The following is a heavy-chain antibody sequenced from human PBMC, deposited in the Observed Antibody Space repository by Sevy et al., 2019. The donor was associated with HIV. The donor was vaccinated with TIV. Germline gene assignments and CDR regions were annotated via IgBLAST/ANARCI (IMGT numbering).Heavy chain of an antibody. V-gene: IGHV3-9*01. CDR1: GFTFDDYA. Sequence: GGSLRLSCAASGFTFDDYAMHWVRQAPGKGLEWVSGISWNSGSIGYAYSVKGRFTISRDNAKNSLYLQMNSLRAEDTALYYCAKESTIAAAGTLANWFDPWGQGTLVTVSS. CDR2: ISWNSGSI. D-gene: IGHD6-13*01. J-gene: IGHJ5*02. CDR3: AKESTIAAAGTLANWFDP.